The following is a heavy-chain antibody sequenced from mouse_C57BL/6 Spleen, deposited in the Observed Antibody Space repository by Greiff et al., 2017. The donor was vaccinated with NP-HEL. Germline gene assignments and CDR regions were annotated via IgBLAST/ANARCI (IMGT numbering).Heavy chain of an antibody. D-gene: IGHD2-1*01. Sequence: EVKLMESGPGLVKPSQSLSLTCSVTGYSITSGYYWNWIRQFPGNKLEWMGYISYDGSNNYNPSLKNRISITRDTSKNQFFLKLNSVTTEDTATYYCARDDYGNQDYWGQGTTLTVSS. J-gene: IGHJ2*01. CDR1: GYSITSGYY. V-gene: IGHV3-6*01. CDR2: ISYDGSN. CDR3: ARDDYGNQDY.